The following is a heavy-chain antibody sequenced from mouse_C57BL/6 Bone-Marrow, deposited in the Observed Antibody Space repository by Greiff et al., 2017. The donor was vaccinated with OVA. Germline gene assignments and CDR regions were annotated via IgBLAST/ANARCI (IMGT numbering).Heavy chain of an antibody. Sequence: DVKVEESGPGMVKPSQSLSLTCTVTGYSITSGYDWHWIRHFPGNKLEWMGYISYSGSTNYNPSLKSRISITHDTSKNHFFLKLNSVTTEDTATYYCARELRFYYVDYWGQGTTLTVSS. CDR3: ARELRFYYVDY. D-gene: IGHD1-1*01. V-gene: IGHV3-1*01. J-gene: IGHJ2*01. CDR1: GYSITSGYD. CDR2: ISYSGST.